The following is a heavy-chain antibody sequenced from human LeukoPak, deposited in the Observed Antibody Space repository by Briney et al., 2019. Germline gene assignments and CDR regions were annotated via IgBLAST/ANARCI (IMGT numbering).Heavy chain of an antibody. J-gene: IGHJ5*02. CDR1: GFTFSSYW. V-gene: IGHV3-74*01. CDR2: INSDGSST. CDR3: ARDPSSGRNWFDP. D-gene: IGHD3-22*01. Sequence: GGSLRLSCAASGFTFSSYWMHWVRQAPGKGLVWVSRINSDGSSTSYADPVKGRFTISRDNAKNTLYLQMNSLRAEDTAVYYCARDPSSGRNWFDPWGQGTLVTVSS.